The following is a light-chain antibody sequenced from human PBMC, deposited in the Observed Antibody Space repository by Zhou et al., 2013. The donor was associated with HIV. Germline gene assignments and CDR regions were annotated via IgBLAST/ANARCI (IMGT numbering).Light chain of an antibody. CDR3: QHYGSSPQNS. CDR2: SAS. CDR1: QSVYSNY. Sequence: EIVLTQSPGTLSLSPGERATLSCRASQSVYSNYLAWYQQKPGQAPRLLMYSASIRATAIPDRFSGSASGTDFTLIISRLEPEDFAVYYCQHYGSSPQNSFGQGTNLEIK. J-gene: IGKJ2*03. V-gene: IGKV3-20*01.